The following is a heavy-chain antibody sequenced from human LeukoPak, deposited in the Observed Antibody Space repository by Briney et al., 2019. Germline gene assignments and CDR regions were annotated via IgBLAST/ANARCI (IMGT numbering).Heavy chain of an antibody. CDR1: GGSISSYY. V-gene: IGHV4-59*01. J-gene: IGHJ4*02. CDR2: IYYSGST. Sequence: SETLSLTCTVSGGSISSYYWSWIRQPPGKGLEWIGYIYYSGSTNYNPSLKSRVTISVDTSKNQFSLKLSSVTAADTAVYYCARTAAGLLWYWGQGTLVTVSS. CDR3: ARTAAGLLWY. D-gene: IGHD6-13*01.